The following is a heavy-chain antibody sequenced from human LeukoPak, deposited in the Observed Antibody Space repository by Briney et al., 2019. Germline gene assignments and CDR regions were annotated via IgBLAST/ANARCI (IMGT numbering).Heavy chain of an antibody. J-gene: IGHJ4*02. CDR1: GFTFSSYA. D-gene: IGHD4-23*01. CDR2: ISGSGGST. Sequence: GGSLRLSCAASGFTFSSYAMSWVRQAPGKGLEWVSAISGSGGSTYYADSVKGRFTISRDDSKNTLSLQINSLRVEDTAFYYCAKDRSLDGGDSNGYFDYWGLGTLVTVSS. V-gene: IGHV3-23*01. CDR3: AKDRSLDGGDSNGYFDY.